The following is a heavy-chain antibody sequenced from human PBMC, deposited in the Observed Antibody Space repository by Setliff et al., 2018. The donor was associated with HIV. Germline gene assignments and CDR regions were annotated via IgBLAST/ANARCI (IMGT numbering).Heavy chain of an antibody. CDR2: VVPTIHEA. CDR3: ARGADASGYFYREYFQH. CDR1: GGTFRSYA. V-gene: IGHV1-69*13. Sequence: ASVKVSCKASGGTFRSYAFSWVRQAPGQGLEWMGGVVPTIHEATYAQKFQGRVTITADESATTVYMEMSGLTSEDTAIYYCARGADASGYFYREYFQHWGQGTLVTVSS. D-gene: IGHD3-22*01. J-gene: IGHJ1*01.